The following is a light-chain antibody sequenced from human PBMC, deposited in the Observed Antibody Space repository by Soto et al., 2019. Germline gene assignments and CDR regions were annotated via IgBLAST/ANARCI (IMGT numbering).Light chain of an antibody. Sequence: DIQMTQSPSTLSASVGDRVTITCRASQSISSWLAWYQQNPGKAPKLLIYKASSLESGVPSRFSGSGSGTDFTLTISSLEPEDFAVYYCQQRKNWQVTFGQGTRLEIK. CDR2: KAS. J-gene: IGKJ5*01. CDR1: QSISSW. V-gene: IGKV1-5*03. CDR3: QQRKNWQVT.